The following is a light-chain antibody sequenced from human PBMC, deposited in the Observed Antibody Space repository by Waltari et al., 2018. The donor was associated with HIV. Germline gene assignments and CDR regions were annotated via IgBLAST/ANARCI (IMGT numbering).Light chain of an antibody. CDR1: QSVSSSY. J-gene: IGKJ1*01. V-gene: IGKV3-20*01. CDR3: QQYGNSQA. Sequence: IVLTQSPGTVSLSPGERATLSCRACQSVSSSYLAWYQQKPGQAPRLLIYGAASRATGIPDRFSGSGSGTDFTLTISRLEPEDFAVYYCQQYGNSQAFGQGTKVEIK. CDR2: GAA.